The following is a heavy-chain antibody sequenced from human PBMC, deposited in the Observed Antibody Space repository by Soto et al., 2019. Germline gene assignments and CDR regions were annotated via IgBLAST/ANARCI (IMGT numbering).Heavy chain of an antibody. V-gene: IGHV3-53*02. Sequence: EVQLVETGGGLIQPWGSLILSCAASGFTVSSKYMSWLRQAPGKGLEWVSIIYSDGNTYYADSVKGRFTISRDNSKITLNLQTNSPRAEHRAVYFSALSSRMFIVTTCYHPLASGGQGPLVSVSS. J-gene: IGHJ4*02. CDR1: GFTVSSKY. CDR2: IYSDGNT. D-gene: IGHD2-2*01. CDR3: ALSSRMFIVTTCYHPLAS.